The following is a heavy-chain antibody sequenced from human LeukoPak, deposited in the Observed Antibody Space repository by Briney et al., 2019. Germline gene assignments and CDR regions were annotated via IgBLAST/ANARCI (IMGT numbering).Heavy chain of an antibody. CDR2: LHYSGST. J-gene: IGHJ4*02. Sequence: SETLSLTSTVSGVSISGYYCSWIRQPPGKGLEWIGWLHYSGSTNYNPSLKSRVTISVDTSKNQFSLKLSSVTAADTAVYYCARHRVDYFGSGSFPTPFDSWGQGTLVTVSS. V-gene: IGHV4-59*08. CDR3: ARHRVDYFGSGSFPTPFDS. D-gene: IGHD3-10*01. CDR1: GVSISGYY.